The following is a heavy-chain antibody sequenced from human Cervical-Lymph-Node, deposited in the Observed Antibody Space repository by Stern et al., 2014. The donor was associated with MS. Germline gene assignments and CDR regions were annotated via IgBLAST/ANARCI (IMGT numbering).Heavy chain of an antibody. V-gene: IGHV2-5*02. CDR1: GFSLSTSGVG. CDR3: AHPPISTTMVHYGMDV. J-gene: IGHJ6*02. Sequence: QIPLKESGPTLVKPTQTLTLTCTFSGFSLSTSGVGVGWIRQPPGKALEWLALIYWDDDKRYSPSLKSRLTITKDTSKNQVVLTMTNMDPVDTATYYCAHPPISTTMVHYGMDVWGQGTTVTVSS. D-gene: IGHD4-23*01. CDR2: IYWDDDK.